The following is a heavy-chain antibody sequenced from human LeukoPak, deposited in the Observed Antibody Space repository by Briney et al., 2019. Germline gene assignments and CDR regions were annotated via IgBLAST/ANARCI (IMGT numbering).Heavy chain of an antibody. CDR1: GYTFTGYY. D-gene: IGHD6-13*01. V-gene: IGHV1-2*02. Sequence: ASVKVSCKASGYTFTGYYMHWVRQAPGQGLEWMGLINPNSGGTNYAQKFQGRVTMTRDTSISTAYMELSRLRSDDTAVYYCARGEQQLVLYYYYMDVWGKGTTVTVSS. J-gene: IGHJ6*03. CDR2: INPNSGGT. CDR3: ARGEQQLVLYYYYMDV.